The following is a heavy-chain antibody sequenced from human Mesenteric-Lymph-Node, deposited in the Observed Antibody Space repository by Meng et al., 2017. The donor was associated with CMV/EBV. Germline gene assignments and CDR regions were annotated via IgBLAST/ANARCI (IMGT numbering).Heavy chain of an antibody. D-gene: IGHD2-2*01. CDR1: GGSISSASHY. Sequence: SETLSLTCIVSGGSISSASHYWGWIRQPPGKGLEWIGTMYYSGSTYYNPSLKSRVTISVDTSKNQFSLKLSSVTAADTAVYYCARVMRDVVVVPAAYSRGRYYFDYWGQGTLVTVSS. CDR2: MYYSGST. CDR3: ARVMRDVVVVPAAYSRGRYYFDY. J-gene: IGHJ4*02. V-gene: IGHV4-39*01.